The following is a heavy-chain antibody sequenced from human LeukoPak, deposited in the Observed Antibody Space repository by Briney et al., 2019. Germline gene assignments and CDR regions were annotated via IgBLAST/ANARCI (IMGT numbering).Heavy chain of an antibody. Sequence: ASVKVSCKASGYTFTSHGISWVRQAPGQGLEWMGWISVYNAKTNYAQKLQGRATMTTDTSTSTAYMELRSLRSEDTAVYYCARDNSVRDEAWWFNPWGQGTLVTVSS. CDR3: ARDNSVRDEAWWFNP. CDR2: ISVYNAKT. D-gene: IGHD5-24*01. CDR1: GYTFTSHG. J-gene: IGHJ5*02. V-gene: IGHV1-18*01.